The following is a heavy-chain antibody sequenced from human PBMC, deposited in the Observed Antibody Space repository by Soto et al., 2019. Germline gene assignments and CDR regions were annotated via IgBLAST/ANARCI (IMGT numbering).Heavy chain of an antibody. D-gene: IGHD2-2*01. V-gene: IGHV3-48*02. CDR1: GFSFSSYS. J-gene: IGHJ6*02. CDR3: ARLGYCSSATCKYYFYYYGMDV. Sequence: GGSLRLSCEASGFSFSSYSMNWVRLAPGKGLEWVSSISGRGTTTFYADSVKARFTVSRDNAKNSLYLEVNSLRDEDTAVYYCARLGYCSSATCKYYFYYYGMDVWRQGTTVTVSS. CDR2: ISGRGTTT.